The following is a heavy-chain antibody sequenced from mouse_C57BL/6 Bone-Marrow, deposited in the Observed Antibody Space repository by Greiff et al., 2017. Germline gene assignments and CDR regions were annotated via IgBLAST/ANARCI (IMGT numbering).Heavy chain of an antibody. J-gene: IGHJ2*01. Sequence: VHVKQSGPELVKPGASVKISCKASGYTFTDYYMNWVKQSHGKSLEWIGDINPNNGGTSYNQKFKGKATLTVDKSSSTAYMELRSLTSEDSAVYYCARSGITTDFDYWGQGTTRTVSS. CDR2: INPNNGGT. D-gene: IGHD1-1*01. V-gene: IGHV1-26*01. CDR1: GYTFTDYY. CDR3: ARSGITTDFDY.